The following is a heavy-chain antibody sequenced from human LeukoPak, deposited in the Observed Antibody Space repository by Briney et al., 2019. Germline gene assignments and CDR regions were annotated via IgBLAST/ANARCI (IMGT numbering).Heavy chain of an antibody. J-gene: IGHJ2*01. CDR3: VRGALPGDNWYFDL. CDR1: GFPFSAYD. CDR2: FGSAGDT. V-gene: IGHV3-13*01. Sequence: GGSLRLSCATSGFPFSAYDMHWVRQAPGKGLEWFSAFGSAGDTYYPAAVKGRFTISRDYAKNSLFLQMNSLRAGDTAVYFCVRGALPGDNWYFDLWGRGTLVTVSS.